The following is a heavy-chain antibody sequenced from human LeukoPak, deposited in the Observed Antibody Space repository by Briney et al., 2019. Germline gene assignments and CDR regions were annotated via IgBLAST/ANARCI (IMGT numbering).Heavy chain of an antibody. J-gene: IGHJ4*02. CDR3: ARDTSSGYPFDY. Sequence: GGSLRLSCAASGFTFSSYSMNWVRQAPGKGLEWVSSISSSSYIYYADSVKGRFTISRDNAKNSLYLQMNSLRAEDTAVYYCARDTSSGYPFDYWGQGTLVTVSS. D-gene: IGHD3-22*01. CDR1: GFTFSSYS. CDR2: ISSSSYI. V-gene: IGHV3-21*01.